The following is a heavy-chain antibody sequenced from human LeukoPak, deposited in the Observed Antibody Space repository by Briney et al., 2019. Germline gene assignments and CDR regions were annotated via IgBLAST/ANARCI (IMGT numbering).Heavy chain of an antibody. D-gene: IGHD3-10*01. J-gene: IGHJ6*02. Sequence: GGSLRLSCAASGFTFSVYSMNWVRQAPGKGLEWVSYITASSRTKYYAGSVKGRFSVSRDNAKNSLFLQMNSLRAEDTAVYYCARDITMVRTYYYNGMDVWGQGTTVTVSS. CDR1: GFTFSVYS. CDR3: ARDITMVRTYYYNGMDV. V-gene: IGHV3-48*01. CDR2: ITASSRTK.